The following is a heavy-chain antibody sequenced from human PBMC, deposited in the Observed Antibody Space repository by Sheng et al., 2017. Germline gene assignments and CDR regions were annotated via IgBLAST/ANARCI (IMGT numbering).Heavy chain of an antibody. CDR2: IWYDGSNK. CDR3: ARDTGYSSGWVDY. J-gene: IGHJ4*02. CDR1: GFTFSSYG. D-gene: IGHD6-19*01. Sequence: ESVGGVVQPGRSLRLSCAASGFTFSSYGMHWVRQAPGKGLEWVAVIWYDGSNKYYADSVKGRFTISRDNSKNTLYLQMNSLRAEDTAVYYCARDTGYSSGWVDYWGQGTLVTVSS. V-gene: IGHV3-33*01.